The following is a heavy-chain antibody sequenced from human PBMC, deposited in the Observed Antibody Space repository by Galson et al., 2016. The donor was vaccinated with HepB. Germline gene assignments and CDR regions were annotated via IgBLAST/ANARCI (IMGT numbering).Heavy chain of an antibody. V-gene: IGHV3-15*01. CDR2: IKSKTDGGTT. CDR1: GFTLSSYD. J-gene: IGHJ6*02. D-gene: IGHD1-1*01. CDR3: TTGGGNWALGMDV. Sequence: SLRLSCAASGFTLSSYDISWVRQAPGKGLEWVGRIKSKTDGGTTDYAAPVKGRFTISRDDSKNTLYLQMNSLKTEDTAVYYCTTGGGNWALGMDVWGQGTTVTVSS.